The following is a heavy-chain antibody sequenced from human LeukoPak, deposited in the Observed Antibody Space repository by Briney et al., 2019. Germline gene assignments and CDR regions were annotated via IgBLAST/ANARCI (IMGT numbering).Heavy chain of an antibody. J-gene: IGHJ4*02. CDR3: AKPPY. CDR2: ISYDGSNK. V-gene: IGHV3-30-3*02. CDR1: GFTFNNYA. Sequence: PGGSLRLSCAASGFTFNNYAMHWVRQAPGKGLEWVALISYDGSNKYYADSVKGRFTISRDNSKNTLSLQMNSLRTEDTAVYYCAKPPYWGQGTLVTVSS.